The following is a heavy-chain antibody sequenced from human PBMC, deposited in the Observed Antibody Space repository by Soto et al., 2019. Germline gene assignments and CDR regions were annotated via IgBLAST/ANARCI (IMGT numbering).Heavy chain of an antibody. V-gene: IGHV2-70*01. Sequence: SGPTLVNPTQSLTLTCTFSGFSLSTSGMCVSWIRQPPGKALEWLALIDWDDDKYYSTSLKTRLTISKDTSKNQVVLTMTNMDPVDTATYYCVRVLYSRPSYYYDMDVWGQGTTVTVSS. CDR2: IDWDDDK. CDR3: VRVLYSRPSYYYDMDV. CDR1: GFSLSTSGMC. J-gene: IGHJ6*02. D-gene: IGHD6-13*01.